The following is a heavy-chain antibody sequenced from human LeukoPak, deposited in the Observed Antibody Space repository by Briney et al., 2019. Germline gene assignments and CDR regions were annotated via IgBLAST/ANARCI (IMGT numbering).Heavy chain of an antibody. D-gene: IGHD1-26*01. CDR2: IKTIPYVGTT. Sequence: PGGSLRLSCAASGFTFSNAWMSWVRQAPGKRVEWVGRIKTIPYVGTTSYSSPVKGRFTISRDDSKNTLYLQMNSLKTEDTAVYYCTTYRFPPRATTLDYWGQGTLVTVSS. V-gene: IGHV3-15*01. CDR3: TTYRFPPRATTLDY. CDR1: GFTFSNAW. J-gene: IGHJ4*02.